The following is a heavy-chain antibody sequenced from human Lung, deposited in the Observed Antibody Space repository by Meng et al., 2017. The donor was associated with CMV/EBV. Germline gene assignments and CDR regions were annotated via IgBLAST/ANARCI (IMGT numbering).Heavy chain of an antibody. CDR2: IIPILGIA. D-gene: IGHD2-2*01. CDR3: ARAFIVAVRAAIGSPYGMDV. V-gene: IGHV1-69*02. J-gene: IGHJ6*02. CDR1: GGTFSSYT. Sequence: SXXVSXKASGGTFSSYTISWVRQAPGQGLEWMGRIIPILGIANYAQKFQGRVTITADKSTSTAYMELSSLRSEDTAVYYCARAFIVAVRAAIGSPYGMDVXGQAXTVTVSS.